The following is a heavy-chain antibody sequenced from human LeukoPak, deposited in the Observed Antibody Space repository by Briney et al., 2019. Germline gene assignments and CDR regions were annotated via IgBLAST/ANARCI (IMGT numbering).Heavy chain of an antibody. V-gene: IGHV3-72*01. Sequence: GGSLRLSCAASGFTFSDHYMDWVRQAPGKGLEWVGRTRDKANSYTTEYAASVKGRFTIPRDDSKKSLYLQMNSLKTEDTAVYYCAGAHATLKYFDYRGQGVLVTVSS. D-gene: IGHD2-2*01. CDR2: TRDKANSYTT. CDR3: AGAHATLKYFDY. J-gene: IGHJ4*02. CDR1: GFTFSDHY.